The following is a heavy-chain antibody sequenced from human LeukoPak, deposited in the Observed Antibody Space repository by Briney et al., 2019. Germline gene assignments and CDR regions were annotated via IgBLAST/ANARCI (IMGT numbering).Heavy chain of an antibody. CDR2: INPNSGGT. J-gene: IGHJ4*02. CDR3: ARGVPDSSGLTSDY. D-gene: IGHD3-22*01. CDR1: GYTFTGYY. Sequence: GASVKVSCKASGYTFTGYYMHWVRQAPGQGLEWMGRINPNSGGTNYAQKFQGRVTMTRDTSISTAYMELSRLRSDDTAVYYCARGVPDSSGLTSDYWGQGTLVTVSS. V-gene: IGHV1-2*06.